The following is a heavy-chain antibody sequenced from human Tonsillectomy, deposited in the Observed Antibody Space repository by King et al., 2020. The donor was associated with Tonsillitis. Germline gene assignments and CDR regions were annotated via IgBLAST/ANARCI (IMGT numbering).Heavy chain of an antibody. V-gene: IGHV1-69*04. CDR1: GGTFSSYA. Sequence: VQLVQSGAEVKKPGSSVKVSCKASGGTFSSYAISWVRQAPGQGLEWMGRIIPILGITNHAQKFQGRVTITADISTSTAYMELNSLRSEDTAVYHCARDAAAGIRPYWGQGTLVTVSS. CDR3: ARDAAAGIRPY. D-gene: IGHD6-13*01. J-gene: IGHJ4*02. CDR2: IIPILGIT.